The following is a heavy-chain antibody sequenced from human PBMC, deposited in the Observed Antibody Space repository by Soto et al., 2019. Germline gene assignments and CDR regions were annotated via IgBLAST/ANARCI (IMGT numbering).Heavy chain of an antibody. D-gene: IGHD2-21*01. V-gene: IGHV3-23*01. J-gene: IGHJ4*02. CDR3: AKRCGAGGHFDY. CDR1: GFTFSSYA. Sequence: GGSLRLSCAASGFTFSSYAMGWVRQGPGKGLEWVAVVSIGGSTHYADSVRGRFTISRDNSKNTLSLQMNSLTAEDTAVYFCAKRCGAGGHFDYWGQGALVTVSS. CDR2: VSIGGST.